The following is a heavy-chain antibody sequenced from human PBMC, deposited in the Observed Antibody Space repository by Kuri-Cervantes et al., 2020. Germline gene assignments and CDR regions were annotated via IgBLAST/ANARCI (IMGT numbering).Heavy chain of an antibody. Sequence: ESLKISCAASGFTFSSYEMNWVRQPPGKGLEWIGEINHSGSTNYNPSLKSRVTISVDTSKNQFSLKLSSVTAADTAVYYCARGVYTSGSYSAFDIWGQGTMVTVSS. D-gene: IGHD1-26*01. CDR1: GFTFSSYE. V-gene: IGHV4-34*01. CDR3: ARGVYTSGSYSAFDI. J-gene: IGHJ3*02. CDR2: INHSGST.